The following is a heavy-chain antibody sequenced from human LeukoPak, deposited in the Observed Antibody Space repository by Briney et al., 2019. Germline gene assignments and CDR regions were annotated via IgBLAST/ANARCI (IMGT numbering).Heavy chain of an antibody. D-gene: IGHD6-13*01. CDR1: GYTFTSYY. CDR3: ARDKASSSWGPGTFDY. CDR2: INPNSGGT. Sequence: ASVKVSCKTSGYTFTSYYIHWVRQAPGQGLEWMGWINPNSGGTNYAQKFQGRVTMTRDTSISTAYMELSRLRSDDTAVYYCARDKASSSWGPGTFDYWGQGTLVTVSS. J-gene: IGHJ4*02. V-gene: IGHV1-2*02.